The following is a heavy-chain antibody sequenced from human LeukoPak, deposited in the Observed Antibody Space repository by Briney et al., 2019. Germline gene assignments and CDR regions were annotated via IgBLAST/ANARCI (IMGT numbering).Heavy chain of an antibody. J-gene: IGHJ4*02. D-gene: IGHD2-2*01. CDR3: ARVGAYCTSTSCLDY. Sequence: ASVKVTCKASGYTFTNYGISWVRQAPGQGLEWMGWISAYNGNTNYAQKLQGRVTMTTDTSTSTAYMELRSLTSDDTAVYYCARVGAYCTSTSCLDYWGQGTLVTVSS. V-gene: IGHV1-18*01. CDR1: GYTFTNYG. CDR2: ISAYNGNT.